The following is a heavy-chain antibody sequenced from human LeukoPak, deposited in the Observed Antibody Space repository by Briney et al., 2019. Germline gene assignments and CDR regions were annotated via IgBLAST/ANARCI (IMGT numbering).Heavy chain of an antibody. Sequence: GGSLRLSCTASGFAVSNNYMSWVRQAPGKGLEWVSLIYNAVTYAGSVKGRFTISRDDSKNTLNLQMNSLRADDTAVYYCARLRGNTMVEYWGQGTLVTVSS. CDR2: IYNAVT. CDR1: GFAVSNNY. V-gene: IGHV3-53*01. J-gene: IGHJ4*02. D-gene: IGHD3-10*01. CDR3: ARLRGNTMVEY.